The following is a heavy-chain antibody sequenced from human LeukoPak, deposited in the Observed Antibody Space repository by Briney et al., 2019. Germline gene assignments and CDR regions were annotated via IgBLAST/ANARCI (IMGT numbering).Heavy chain of an antibody. D-gene: IGHD3-16*02. CDR1: GFTFSSYG. Sequence: GGSLRLSCAASGFTFSSYGMHWVRQAPGKGLEWVAFIRYDGSNKYYADSVKGRFTISRDNSKNTLYLQMNSLRAEDTAVYYCAKDRGNYVWGSYRTGYFDYRGQGTLVTVSS. V-gene: IGHV3-30*02. CDR2: IRYDGSNK. J-gene: IGHJ4*02. CDR3: AKDRGNYVWGSYRTGYFDY.